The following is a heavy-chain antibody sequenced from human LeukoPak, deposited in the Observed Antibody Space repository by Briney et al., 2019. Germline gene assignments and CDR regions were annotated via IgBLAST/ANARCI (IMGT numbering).Heavy chain of an antibody. D-gene: IGHD3-22*01. Sequence: PSETLSLTCTVSGGSISSYYWSWIRQPPGKGLEWIGYIYYSGSTNYNPSLKSRVTISVDTSENQFSLKLSSVTAADTAVYYCAREGRYYYDSNWFDPWGQGTLVTVSS. J-gene: IGHJ5*02. CDR1: GGSISSYY. CDR3: AREGRYYYDSNWFDP. V-gene: IGHV4-59*01. CDR2: IYYSGST.